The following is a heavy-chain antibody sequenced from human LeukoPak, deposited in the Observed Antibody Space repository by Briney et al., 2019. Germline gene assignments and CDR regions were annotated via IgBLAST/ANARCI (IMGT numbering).Heavy chain of an antibody. V-gene: IGHV4-4*07. CDR1: GGSISSYY. Sequence: SGTLSLTCTVSGGSISSYYRSWIRQPAGKGLEWLGRIYTSGSTNYNPSRKSRVTMSVDTSKNQFSLKLSSVTAADTAVYSCARDRIAVAPFADGGQGTLVTVSS. D-gene: IGHD6-19*01. CDR3: ARDRIAVAPFAD. CDR2: IYTSGST. J-gene: IGHJ4*02.